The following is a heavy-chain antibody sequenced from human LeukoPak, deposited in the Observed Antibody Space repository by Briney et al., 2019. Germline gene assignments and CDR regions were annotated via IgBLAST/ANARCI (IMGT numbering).Heavy chain of an antibody. D-gene: IGHD6-6*01. V-gene: IGHV3-23*01. J-gene: IGHJ4*02. CDR1: GFTFTSYA. Sequence: QPGGSLRLSCAASGFTFTSYAMSWVRQAPGKGLEWVSAISGSGGSTYHADSVKGRFTISRDNSKNTLYLQMNSLRAEDTAVCYCAKMGVVAARPGTFDYWGQGTLVTVSS. CDR2: ISGSGGST. CDR3: AKMGVVAARPGTFDY.